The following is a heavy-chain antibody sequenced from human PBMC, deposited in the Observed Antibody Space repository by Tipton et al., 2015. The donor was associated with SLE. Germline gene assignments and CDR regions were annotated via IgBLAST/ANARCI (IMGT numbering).Heavy chain of an antibody. CDR2: IRFDGATK. CDR1: GFTFSNYW. J-gene: IGHJ4*02. Sequence: SLRLSCAASGFTFSNYWMSWVRRAPGKGLEWVAFIRFDGATKYYADSLKGRFTISRDNSKNTLFLLMNTLGAEDTAVYYCARDSTRWSFWGQGTLVTVSS. D-gene: IGHD2/OR15-2a*01. CDR3: ARDSTRWSF. V-gene: IGHV3-30*02.